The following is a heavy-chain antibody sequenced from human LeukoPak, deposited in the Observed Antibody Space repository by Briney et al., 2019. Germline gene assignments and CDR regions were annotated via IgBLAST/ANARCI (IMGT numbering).Heavy chain of an antibody. D-gene: IGHD5-24*01. CDR1: GFTFSNYW. Sequence: GGSLRLSCAASGFTFSNYWMTWVRQAPGKGLEWVANIKQDGSKKSYVDSVKGRFTISRDNAKNSLYLQMNSLRAEDTAIYYCTRVGYIDEGIDYWGQGTLVTVSS. CDR3: TRVGYIDEGIDY. J-gene: IGHJ4*02. CDR2: IKQDGSKK. V-gene: IGHV3-7*04.